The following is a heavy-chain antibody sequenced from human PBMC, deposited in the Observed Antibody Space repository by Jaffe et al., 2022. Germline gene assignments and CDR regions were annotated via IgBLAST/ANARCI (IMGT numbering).Heavy chain of an antibody. CDR3: ARGWDIVVVVAAYNWFDP. CDR1: GGSFSGYY. J-gene: IGHJ5*02. CDR2: INHSGST. D-gene: IGHD2-15*01. V-gene: IGHV4-34*01. Sequence: QVQLQQWGAGLLKPSETLSLTCAVYGGSFSGYYWSWIRQPPGKGLEWIGEINHSGSTNYNPSLKSRVTISVDTSKNQFSLKLSSVTAADTAVYYCARGWDIVVVVAAYNWFDPWGQGTLVTVSS.